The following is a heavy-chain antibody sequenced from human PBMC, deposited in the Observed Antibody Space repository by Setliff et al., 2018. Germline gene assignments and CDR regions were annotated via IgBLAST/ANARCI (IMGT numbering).Heavy chain of an antibody. CDR1: GGSISSGYY. CDR2: IHHSGKA. V-gene: IGHV4-38-2*02. CDR3: ARAHTWSLPNDNSGYPGWFDP. D-gene: IGHD3-22*01. J-gene: IGHJ5*02. Sequence: PSETLSLTCTVSGGSISSGYYWGWIRQPPGKGLEWIVNIHHSGKAYYNPSLKSRVTMSVDTSKNHVSLKLSSVTAADTAVYYCARAHTWSLPNDNSGYPGWFDPWGQGTLVTVSS.